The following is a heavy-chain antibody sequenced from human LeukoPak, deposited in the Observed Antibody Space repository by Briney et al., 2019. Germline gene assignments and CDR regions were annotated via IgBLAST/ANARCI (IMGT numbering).Heavy chain of an antibody. V-gene: IGHV3-21*01. CDR3: ARDRLVIRFFDY. J-gene: IGHJ4*02. CDR1: GFTFSTYE. Sequence: GGSLRLSCAASGFTFSTYEMNWVRQAPGKGLEWVSSISSSSSYIYYADSVKGRFTISRDNAKNSLYLQMNSLRAEDTAVYYCARDRLVIRFFDYWGQGTLVTVSS. CDR2: ISSSSSYI. D-gene: IGHD3-9*01.